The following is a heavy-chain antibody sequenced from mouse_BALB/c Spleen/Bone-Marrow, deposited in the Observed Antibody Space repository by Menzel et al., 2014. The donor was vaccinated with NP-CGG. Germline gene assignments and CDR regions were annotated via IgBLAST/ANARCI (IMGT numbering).Heavy chain of an antibody. CDR2: ILPGNGST. V-gene: IGHV1-9*01. D-gene: IGHD2-14*01. CDR1: GYTFSSYW. Sequence: QVQLQQSGAELMKPGASVKISCKATGYTFSSYWIEWVKQRPGHGLEWIGEILPGNGSTNYNEKLKGMATFTAETSSNTAYMQLSSLTSEDSAVYYCARSKVLYAMDYWGQGTSATVSS. CDR3: ARSKVLYAMDY. J-gene: IGHJ4*01.